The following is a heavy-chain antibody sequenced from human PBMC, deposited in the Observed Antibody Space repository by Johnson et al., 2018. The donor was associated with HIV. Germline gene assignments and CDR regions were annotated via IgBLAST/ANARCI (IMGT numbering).Heavy chain of an antibody. CDR2: ISSNGGST. D-gene: IGHD4-23*01. CDR3: ARTVVGSSYDAFDI. V-gene: IGHV3-64*04. Sequence: QVQLVESGGGLVQPGVSLRLSCAASGFTFSSYAMHWVRQAPGKGLEYVSAISSNGGSTSYADSVKGRFTISRDNAENTLYLQMDSLRPEDTAVYYCARTVVGSSYDAFDIWGQGTMVTVSS. CDR1: GFTFSSYA. J-gene: IGHJ3*02.